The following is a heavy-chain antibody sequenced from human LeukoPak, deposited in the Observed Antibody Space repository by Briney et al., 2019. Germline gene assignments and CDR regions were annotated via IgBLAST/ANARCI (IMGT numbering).Heavy chain of an antibody. V-gene: IGHV3-30*13. CDR3: ARVRGGRSWYYYGMDV. D-gene: IGHD3-16*01. CDR1: GFTFSTYG. CDR2: ISYDGDNE. Sequence: GGSLRLSCAASGFTFSTYGMHWVRQAPGKGLEWVAVISYDGDNEYYADSVKGQFTISRDNSKDRLYLQMNSLRPEDTAMYYCARVRGGRSWYYYGMDVWGRGTTVTASS. J-gene: IGHJ6*02.